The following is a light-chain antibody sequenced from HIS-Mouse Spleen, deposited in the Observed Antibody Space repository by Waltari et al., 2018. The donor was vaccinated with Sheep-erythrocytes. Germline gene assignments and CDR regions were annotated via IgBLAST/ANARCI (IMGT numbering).Light chain of an antibody. CDR3: QQLNSYPHT. J-gene: IGKJ2*01. CDR1: QGISSY. Sequence: DIQLTQSPSFLSASVGDRVPIPCRASQGISSYLAWYQQKPGKAPKLLIYAASTLQSGVPSRFSGSGSGTEFTLTISSLQLEDFATYYCQQLNSYPHTFGQGTKLEIK. CDR2: AAS. V-gene: IGKV1-9*01.